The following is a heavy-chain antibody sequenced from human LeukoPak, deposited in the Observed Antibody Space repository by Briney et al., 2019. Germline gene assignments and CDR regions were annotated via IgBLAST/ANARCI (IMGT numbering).Heavy chain of an antibody. J-gene: IGHJ6*03. V-gene: IGHV3-30*03. D-gene: IGHD3-3*01. CDR3: ARGYNDFWSGYYPVGYYYMDV. Sequence: GGSLRLSCAASGFTFSSYGMHWVRQAPGKGLEWVAVISYDGSNKYYADSVKGRFTISRDNSKNTLYLQMNSLRAEDTAVYYCARGYNDFWSGYYPVGYYYMDVWGKGTTVTVSS. CDR1: GFTFSSYG. CDR2: ISYDGSNK.